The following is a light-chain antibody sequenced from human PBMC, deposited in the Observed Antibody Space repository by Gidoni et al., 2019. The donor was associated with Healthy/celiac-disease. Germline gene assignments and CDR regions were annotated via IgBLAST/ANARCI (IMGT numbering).Light chain of an antibody. CDR1: SPTIGAGYD. CDR2: GNS. CDR3: QSYDSSLSVV. Sequence: QSVLPQPPSVSGAQGQRVTIACTGSSPTIGAGYDVPWYQQLPGTAPKLLRYGNSNRPSGVPDRFSGSKSGTSASLAITGLQAEDEADYYCQSYDSSLSVVFGGGTKLTVL. V-gene: IGLV1-40*01. J-gene: IGLJ2*01.